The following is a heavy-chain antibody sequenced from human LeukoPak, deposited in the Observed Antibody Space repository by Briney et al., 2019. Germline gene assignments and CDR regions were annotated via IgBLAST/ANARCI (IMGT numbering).Heavy chain of an antibody. CDR1: GYTFTSYY. V-gene: IGHV1-46*01. Sequence: ASVKVSCKASGYTFTSYYMHWVRQAPGQGLEWMGIINPSGGSTSCAQKFQGRVAMTRDTSTSTVYMELSSLRSEDTAVYYCAKERDYDSSGMYYFDYWGQGTLVTVSS. CDR2: INPSGGST. CDR3: AKERDYDSSGMYYFDY. J-gene: IGHJ4*02. D-gene: IGHD3-22*01.